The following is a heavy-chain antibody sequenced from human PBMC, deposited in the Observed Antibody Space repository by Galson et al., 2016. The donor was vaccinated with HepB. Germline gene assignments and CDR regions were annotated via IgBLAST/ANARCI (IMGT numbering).Heavy chain of an antibody. CDR3: ARVRGRRGPAALDY. CDR1: GFTFSSYT. CDR2: ISFDESNK. Sequence: SLRLSCAASGFTFSSYTLHWVRQAPGKGLEWVAVISFDESNKYYADSVKGRFTNSRDNSKNTLYLQMNSLRAEDTAMYYCARVRGRRGPAALDYWGQGTLVTVSS. V-gene: IGHV3-30*04. D-gene: IGHD2-2*01. J-gene: IGHJ4*02.